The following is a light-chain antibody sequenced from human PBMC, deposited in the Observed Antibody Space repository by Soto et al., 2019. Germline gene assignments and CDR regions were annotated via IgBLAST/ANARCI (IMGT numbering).Light chain of an antibody. Sequence: EIVLTQSPATLSLSPGERATLSCRASQSVSSYLAWYQQKPGQAPRLLIYDASNRATGIPARFSGSGSGTDFTLTISSLEPDDFAVYYCQQQFTFGPGTKVDIK. J-gene: IGKJ3*01. CDR2: DAS. CDR1: QSVSSY. V-gene: IGKV3-11*01. CDR3: QQQFT.